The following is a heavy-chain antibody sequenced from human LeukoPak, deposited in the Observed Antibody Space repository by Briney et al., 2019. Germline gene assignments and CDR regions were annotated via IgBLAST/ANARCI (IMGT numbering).Heavy chain of an antibody. Sequence: GASVKVSCKASGYAFTDYYIHWVRQAPRRGLQWMGCINPNSFSTYNTQTFQARVTITRDSSTAYMELSRLRSDDTAVYFCARTLRGHFYDGSGYFFDYWGQGTLVTVSS. CDR1: GYAFTDYY. CDR3: ARTLRGHFYDGSGYFFDY. V-gene: IGHV1-2*02. D-gene: IGHD3-22*01. CDR2: INPNSFST. J-gene: IGHJ4*02.